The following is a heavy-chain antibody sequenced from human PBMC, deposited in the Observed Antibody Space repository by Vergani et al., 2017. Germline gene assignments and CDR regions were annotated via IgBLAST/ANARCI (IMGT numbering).Heavy chain of an antibody. CDR3: AKENYYDSSGYYYAPYYFDY. V-gene: IGHV3-30*18. Sequence: QVQLVESGGGVVQPGRSLRLSCAASGFTFSSYGMHWVRQAPGKGLEWVAVISYDGSNKSDADSVKGRFTISRDNSKNTLYLQMNILRAEDTAVYYCAKENYYDSSGYYYAPYYFDYWGQGTLVTVSS. CDR1: GFTFSSYG. D-gene: IGHD3-22*01. J-gene: IGHJ4*02. CDR2: ISYDGSNK.